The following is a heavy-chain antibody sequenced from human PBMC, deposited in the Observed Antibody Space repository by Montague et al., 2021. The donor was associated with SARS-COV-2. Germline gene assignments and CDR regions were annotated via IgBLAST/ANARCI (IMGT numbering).Heavy chain of an antibody. D-gene: IGHD3-10*01. CDR3: ARWYYGSGSYPH. CDR2: IYHSGGT. V-gene: IGHV4-38-2*01. Sequence: SETLSLTCSVSGYSISSGYSWGWIRQPPGKGLEWIGNIYHSGGTXYSPSLKSRVTVSVDTSKNQFSLRLSSVTAADTAVYYCARWYYGSGSYPHWGQGTLVTVSS. J-gene: IGHJ4*02. CDR1: GYSISSGYS.